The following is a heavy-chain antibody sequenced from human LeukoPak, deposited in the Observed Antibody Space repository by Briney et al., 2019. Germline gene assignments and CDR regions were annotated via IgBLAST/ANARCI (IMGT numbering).Heavy chain of an antibody. V-gene: IGHV1-24*01. D-gene: IGHD6-13*01. CDR2: LDPEDGET. J-gene: IGHJ4*02. CDR1: GYTLTELS. Sequence: ASVKLSCKVSGYTLTELSMHWVRQAPGKGLEWMGGLDPEDGETIYAQKFQGRVTMTEDTSTDTAYMELSSLRSEDTAVYYCATVRIAAAGNPFDYWGQETLVTVSS. CDR3: ATVRIAAAGNPFDY.